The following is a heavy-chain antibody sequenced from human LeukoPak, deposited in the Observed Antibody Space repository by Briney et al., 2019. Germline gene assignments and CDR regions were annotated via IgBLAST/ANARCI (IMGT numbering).Heavy chain of an antibody. CDR1: GFTFSSYA. V-gene: IGHV3-30*04. Sequence: GGSLRLSCAASGFTFSSYAMHWVRQAPGKGLEWVAVISYDGSNKYYADSVKGRFTISRDNSKSTLYLQMNSLRAEDTAVYYCVRGGVRAPIAAAAFDYWGQGTLVTVSS. D-gene: IGHD6-13*01. CDR2: ISYDGSNK. CDR3: VRGGVRAPIAAAAFDY. J-gene: IGHJ4*02.